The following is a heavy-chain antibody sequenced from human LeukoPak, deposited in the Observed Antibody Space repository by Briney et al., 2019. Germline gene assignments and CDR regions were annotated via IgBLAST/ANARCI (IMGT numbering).Heavy chain of an antibody. CDR2: MSSDGNTI. V-gene: IGHV3-30-3*01. CDR3: VSASEYYFDHSASFDY. D-gene: IGHD3-22*01. Sequence: QPGRSLRLSCAASGFTFTTYLIHWVRHAPGKGLEWVEAMSSDGNTIFYADSVKGRFTISRDNSKNTLYLQMNSLRAQDTAVYYCVSASEYYFDHSASFDYWGQGTLVTVSS. J-gene: IGHJ4*02. CDR1: GFTFTTYL.